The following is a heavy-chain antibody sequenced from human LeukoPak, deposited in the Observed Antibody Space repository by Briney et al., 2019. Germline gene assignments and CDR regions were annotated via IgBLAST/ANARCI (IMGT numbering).Heavy chain of an antibody. CDR2: IWYDGSNK. J-gene: IGHJ4*02. CDR3: AKDNPKIAPRYYYDSSGYPLDY. V-gene: IGHV3-33*06. CDR1: GFTFSSYG. Sequence: GWSLRLSCAATGFTFSSYGMHWVRQAAGKGLEWVAVIWYDGSNKYYADSVKGRFTISRDNSKNTLYLQMNSLRAEDTAVYYCAKDNPKIAPRYYYDSSGYPLDYWGQGTLVTVSS. D-gene: IGHD3-22*01.